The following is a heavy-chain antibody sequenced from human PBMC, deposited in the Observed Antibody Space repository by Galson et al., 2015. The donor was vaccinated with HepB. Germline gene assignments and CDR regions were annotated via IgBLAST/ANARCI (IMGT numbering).Heavy chain of an antibody. Sequence: SLRLSCAASGFTFSSYWMHWVRQAPGKGLVWVSHINSDGSRTNYADSVKGRFTISRDNAKNTLYMQMNSLRAEDTAVYYCARDIAVAAYYYSLYGMDVWGQGTTVTVSS. CDR3: ARDIAVAAYYYSLYGMDV. V-gene: IGHV3-74*01. D-gene: IGHD6-19*01. J-gene: IGHJ6*02. CDR1: GFTFSSYW. CDR2: INSDGSRT.